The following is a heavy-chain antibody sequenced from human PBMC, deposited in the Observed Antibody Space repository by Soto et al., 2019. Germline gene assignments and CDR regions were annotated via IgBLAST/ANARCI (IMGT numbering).Heavy chain of an antibody. CDR2: IKSKTDGGTT. J-gene: IGHJ2*01. Sequence: GGSLRLSCAASGFTFSNAWMSWVRQAPGKGLEWVGRIKSKTDGGTTDYAAPVKGRFTISRDDSKNTLYLQMNSLKTEDTAVYYCTTTNWGEGYFDLWGRGTLVTVSS. D-gene: IGHD7-27*01. V-gene: IGHV3-15*01. CDR3: TTTNWGEGYFDL. CDR1: GFTFSNAW.